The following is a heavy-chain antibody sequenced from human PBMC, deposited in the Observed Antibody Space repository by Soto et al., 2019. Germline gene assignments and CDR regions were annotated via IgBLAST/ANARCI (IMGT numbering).Heavy chain of an antibody. Sequence: EASVKVSCKASGYTFTSYYMHWVRQAPGQGLEWMGIINPSGGSTSYAQKFQGRVTMTRDTSTSTVYMELSSLRSEDTAVYYCARASGVSAAAGLNDYWGQGTLVTVSS. V-gene: IGHV1-46*03. D-gene: IGHD6-13*01. CDR3: ARASGVSAAAGLNDY. CDR1: GYTFTSYY. CDR2: INPSGGST. J-gene: IGHJ4*02.